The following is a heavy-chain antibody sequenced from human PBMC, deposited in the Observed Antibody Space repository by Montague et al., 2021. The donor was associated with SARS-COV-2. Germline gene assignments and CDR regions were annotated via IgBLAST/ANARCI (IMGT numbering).Heavy chain of an antibody. V-gene: IGHV4-34*01. CDR2: INHSGST. D-gene: IGHD3-3*01. Sequence: SETLSLTCAVYGGSFSGYYWSWIRQPPGKGLEWVGEINHSGSTNYNPSLKSRVTISVDTSKNQFSLKLSSVTAADTAVYYCARGRTELGAYYDFWRGYYWWCQYWLDPWGQGTTVTVSS. CDR3: ARGRTELGAYYDFWRGYYWWCQYWLDP. CDR1: GGSFSGYY. J-gene: IGHJ5*02.